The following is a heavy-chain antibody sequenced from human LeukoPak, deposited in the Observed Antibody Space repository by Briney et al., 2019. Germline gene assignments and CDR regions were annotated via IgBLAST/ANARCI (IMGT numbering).Heavy chain of an antibody. J-gene: IGHJ4*02. D-gene: IGHD3-22*01. V-gene: IGHV4-4*07. CDR1: GGSISSYY. CDR2: IYTSGST. CDR3: ARHTLSFYYDSSGYVDH. Sequence: SETLSLTCTVSGGSISSYYWSWIRQPAGKGLEWIGRIYTSGSTNYNPSLKSRVTMSVDTSKNQFSLKLSSVTAADTAVYYCARHTLSFYYDSSGYVDHWGQGTLVTVSS.